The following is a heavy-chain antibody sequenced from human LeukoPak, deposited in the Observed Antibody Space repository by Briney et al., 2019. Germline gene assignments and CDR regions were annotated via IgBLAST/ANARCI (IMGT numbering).Heavy chain of an antibody. V-gene: IGHV4-34*01. J-gene: IGHJ4*02. Sequence: SETLSLTCAVYGGSFSGYYWSWIRQPPGKGLEWIGEINHSGSTNYNPSLKSRVTISVDTSKNQFSLKLSSVTAADTAVYYCARVETGYCSSGSCLISSDYWGQGTLVTVSS. CDR1: GGSFSGYY. CDR2: INHSGST. D-gene: IGHD2-15*01. CDR3: ARVETGYCSSGSCLISSDY.